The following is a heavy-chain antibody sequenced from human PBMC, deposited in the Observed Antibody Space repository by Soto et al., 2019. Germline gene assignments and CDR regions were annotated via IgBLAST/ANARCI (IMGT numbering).Heavy chain of an antibody. Sequence: ASVKVSCKASGYTFTSYGISWVRQAPGQGLEWMGWISAYNGSTNFAQKFQGRVTMTTDTSTSTAYMELRSLRSDDTAVYYCARDLSAGATGYWGQGTLVTVSS. J-gene: IGHJ4*02. V-gene: IGHV1-18*01. CDR2: ISAYNGST. CDR1: GYTFTSYG. CDR3: ARDLSAGATGY. D-gene: IGHD1-26*01.